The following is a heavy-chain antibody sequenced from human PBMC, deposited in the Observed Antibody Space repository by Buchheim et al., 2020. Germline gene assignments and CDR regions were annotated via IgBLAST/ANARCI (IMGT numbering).Heavy chain of an antibody. CDR1: GFTVSSNY. CDR2: IYSGGST. D-gene: IGHD3-22*01. CDR3: ARDRDYYDSSGYYH. Sequence: VQLVETGGGLIQPGGSLRLSCAASGFTVSSNYMSWVRQAPGKGLEWVSVIYSGGSTYYADSVKGRFTISRDNSKNTLYLQMNSLRAEDTAVYYCARDRDYYDSSGYYHWGQGTL. V-gene: IGHV3-53*02. J-gene: IGHJ5*02.